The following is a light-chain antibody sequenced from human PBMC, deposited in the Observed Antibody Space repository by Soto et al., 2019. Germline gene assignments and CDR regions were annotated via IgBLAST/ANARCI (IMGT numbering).Light chain of an antibody. CDR2: LKSDGSH. V-gene: IGLV4-69*01. J-gene: IGLJ3*02. CDR3: QTWGTGIEV. Sequence: QLVLTQSPSASASLGASVKLTCTLSSGHSSYTIAWHQQQPEKGPRYLMTLKSDGSHSKGDGIPDRFSGSSSGAERYLSISSLQSEDEADYYCQTWGTGIEVFGGGTKVTVL. CDR1: SGHSSYT.